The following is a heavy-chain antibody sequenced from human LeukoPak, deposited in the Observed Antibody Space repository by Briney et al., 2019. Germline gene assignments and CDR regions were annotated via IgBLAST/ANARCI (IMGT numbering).Heavy chain of an antibody. J-gene: IGHJ4*02. CDR1: GGSFSGYY. CDR3: ARGGGYSYGFGIVATPRPRAYYFDY. Sequence: SETLSLTCAVYGGSFSGYYWSWNRQPPGKGLEWIGEINHSGSTNYNPSLKSRVTISVDTSKNQFSLKLSSVAAADTAVYYCARGGGYSYGFGIVATPRPRAYYFDYWGQGTLVTVSS. CDR2: INHSGST. V-gene: IGHV4-34*01. D-gene: IGHD5-12*01.